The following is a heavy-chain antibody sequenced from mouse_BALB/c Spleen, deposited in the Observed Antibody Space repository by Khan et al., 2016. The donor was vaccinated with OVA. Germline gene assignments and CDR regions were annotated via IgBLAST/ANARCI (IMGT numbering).Heavy chain of an antibody. J-gene: IGHJ4*01. D-gene: IGHD1-1*02. CDR1: GYTFTSYW. CDR2: IAPGSGSS. CDR3: ARSNDYGSSLYALDY. Sequence: DLVKPGASVKLSCKASGYTFTSYWINWIKQRPGQGLEWIGRIAPGSGSSSYNEMFKGTAILTVDTSSSTAYIQLSSLSSEDSAGYFCARSNDYGSSLYALDYWGQGTSVTVSS. V-gene: IGHV1S41*01.